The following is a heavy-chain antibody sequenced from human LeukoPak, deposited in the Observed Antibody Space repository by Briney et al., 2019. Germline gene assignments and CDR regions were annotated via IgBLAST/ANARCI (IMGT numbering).Heavy chain of an antibody. Sequence: SETLSLTCTVSGGSISSYYWSWIRQPAGKGLEWIGRIYTSGSTNYNPSLKSRVTMSVDTSKNQFSLKLSSVTAADTAVYYCARHPWRGSSGLFDYWGQGTLVTVSS. CDR1: GGSISSYY. J-gene: IGHJ4*02. CDR2: IYTSGST. V-gene: IGHV4-4*07. CDR3: ARHPWRGSSGLFDY. D-gene: IGHD3-22*01.